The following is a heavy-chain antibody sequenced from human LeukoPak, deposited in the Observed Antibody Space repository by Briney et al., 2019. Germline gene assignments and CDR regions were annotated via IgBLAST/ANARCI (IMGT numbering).Heavy chain of an antibody. Sequence: GGSLRLSCAASGFTVSSNYMSWVRQAPGKGLEWVSVIYSGGSTYYADSVKGRFTISRDNSKNTLYLQMNSLRAEDTAVYYCARDRRDGYCLGHWGQGTLVTVSS. CDR3: ARDRRDGYCLGH. J-gene: IGHJ4*02. CDR1: GFTVSSNY. CDR2: IYSGGST. D-gene: IGHD5-24*01. V-gene: IGHV3-66*01.